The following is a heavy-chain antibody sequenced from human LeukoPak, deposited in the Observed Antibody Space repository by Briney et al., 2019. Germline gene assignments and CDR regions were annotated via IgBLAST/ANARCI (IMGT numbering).Heavy chain of an antibody. V-gene: IGHV3-30*04. J-gene: IGHJ5*02. D-gene: IGHD4-17*01. Sequence: GGSLRLSCAASGFTFSSYAMHWVRQAPGKGLEWVAVISYDGSNKYYADSVKGRFTISRDNSKNTLYLQMNSLRAEDTAVYYCARKAGDYDRGYNWFDPWGQGTLVTVSS. CDR2: ISYDGSNK. CDR1: GFTFSSYA. CDR3: ARKAGDYDRGYNWFDP.